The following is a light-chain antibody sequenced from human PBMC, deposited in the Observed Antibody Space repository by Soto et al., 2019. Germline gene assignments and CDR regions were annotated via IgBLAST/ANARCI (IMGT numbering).Light chain of an antibody. CDR1: QSISIW. Sequence: DIQMTQSPSTLSASVGDRVTITCRASQSISIWLAWYQQKPGKAPKLLIYDASTLYSGVPSRFSGSRSGTEFTLTISSLQPDDFASYYCQQYNSSSPYTFGQGTKLEI. CDR2: DAS. V-gene: IGKV1-5*01. CDR3: QQYNSSSPYT. J-gene: IGKJ2*01.